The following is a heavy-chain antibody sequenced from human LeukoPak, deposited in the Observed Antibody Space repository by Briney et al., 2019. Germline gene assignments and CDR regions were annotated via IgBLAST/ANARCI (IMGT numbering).Heavy chain of an antibody. D-gene: IGHD3-16*01. V-gene: IGHV3-23*01. J-gene: IGHJ1*01. CDR3: AKDDAWGRYKD. CDR1: GFTFSSHG. Sequence: PGRSLRLSCAASGFTFSSHGMNWVRQAPGKGLEWVSGISPSGGITYYTDSVRGRFTISRDNSKNTVSLQMNSLRGEDTAVYYCAKDDAWGRYKDWGQGTLVTVSS. CDR2: ISPSGGIT.